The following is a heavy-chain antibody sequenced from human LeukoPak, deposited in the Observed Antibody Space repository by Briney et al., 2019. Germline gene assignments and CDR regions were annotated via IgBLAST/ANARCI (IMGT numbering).Heavy chain of an antibody. Sequence: GGSLRLSCAASGFTFSSYGMHWVRQAPGKGLEWVAVISYDGSNKYYADSVKGRFTISRDNSKNTLYLQMNSLRAEDTAVYYCAKEVDPITMVRGVMLYTSHFDYWGQGTLVTVSS. CDR3: AKEVDPITMVRGVMLYTSHFDY. J-gene: IGHJ4*02. CDR2: ISYDGSNK. D-gene: IGHD3-10*01. CDR1: GFTFSSYG. V-gene: IGHV3-30*18.